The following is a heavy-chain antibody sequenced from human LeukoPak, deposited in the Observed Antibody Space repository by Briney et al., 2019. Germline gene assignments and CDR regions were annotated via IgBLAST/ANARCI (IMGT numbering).Heavy chain of an antibody. V-gene: IGHV3-23*01. Sequence: GGSLRLSCAPSGFTFSSYAMSWVRQAPGKGLEWGSAISGSGGSTYYPDSVKGRFTISRDNSKNALYLQMNSLGLEDTAVYYCAKTGNHAFEYWGQGTLVTVSS. CDR3: AKTGNHAFEY. CDR1: GFTFSSYA. CDR2: ISGSGGST. D-gene: IGHD7-27*01. J-gene: IGHJ4*02.